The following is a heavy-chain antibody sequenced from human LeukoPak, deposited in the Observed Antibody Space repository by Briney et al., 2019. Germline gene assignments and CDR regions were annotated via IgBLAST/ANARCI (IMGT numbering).Heavy chain of an antibody. CDR1: GGSISSGYYC. CDR3: ARNKYYYGSGNYGVPNWFDP. J-gene: IGHJ5*02. CDR2: MCYNGKT. V-gene: IGHV4-39*01. Sequence: PSETLSLTCTMSGGSISSGYYCWGWIRQPPGKGLEWIGTMCYNGKTYYSPSLKSRVTISVDTSKNQFSLKLNSVTAADTAVYYCARNKYYYGSGNYGVPNWFDPWGQGTLVTVSS. D-gene: IGHD3-10*01.